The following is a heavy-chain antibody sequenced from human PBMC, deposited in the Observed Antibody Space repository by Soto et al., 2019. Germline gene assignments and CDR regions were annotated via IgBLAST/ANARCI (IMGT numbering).Heavy chain of an antibody. CDR1: GDTRTDFS. CDR3: ATSEGDCGGGSCYNYFYYYGMDA. V-gene: IGHV1-3*01. Sequence: ASVKVSCKASGDTRTDFSMHWVRQAPGQRPEWMGWLSVGNGDTKYSQKFQGRVTITRDTSARTAYMELSNLRSGDTAVYYCATSEGDCGGGSCYNYFYYYGMDAWGQGTTVTVSS. CDR2: LSVGNGDT. D-gene: IGHD2-15*01. J-gene: IGHJ6*02.